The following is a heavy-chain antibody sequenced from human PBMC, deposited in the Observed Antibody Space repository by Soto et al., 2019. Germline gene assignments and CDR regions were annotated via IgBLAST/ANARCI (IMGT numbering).Heavy chain of an antibody. V-gene: IGHV1-18*01. Sequence: QGQLVQSGAEVKKPGASVKVSCKGSGYTFTSFGITWVRQAPGQGLEWMGWITTYNDNTNYAQKFQGRVTMTTDTSTITAYMELRSLRSDHTAVYYCARVGGVKGYHYVDGSDYWGQVTLVTVSS. CDR3: ARVGGVKGYHYVDGSDY. CDR2: ITTYNDNT. CDR1: GYTFTSFG. J-gene: IGHJ4*02. D-gene: IGHD4-17*01.